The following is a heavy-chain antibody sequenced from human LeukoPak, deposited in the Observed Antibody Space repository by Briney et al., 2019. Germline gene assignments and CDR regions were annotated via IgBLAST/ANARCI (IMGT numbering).Heavy chain of an antibody. Sequence: SETLSLTCAVYGXSFSGYYWSWIRQPPGKGLEWIGEINHSGSINYNPSLKSRVTISVDTSKNQFSLKLSSVTAADTAVYYCAVRDDAFDIWGQGTMVTVSS. CDR1: GXSFSGYY. CDR2: INHSGSI. J-gene: IGHJ3*02. V-gene: IGHV4-34*01. CDR3: AVRDDAFDI.